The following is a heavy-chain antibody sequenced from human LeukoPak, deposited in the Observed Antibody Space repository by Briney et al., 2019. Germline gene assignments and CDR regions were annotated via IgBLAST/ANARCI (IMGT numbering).Heavy chain of an antibody. CDR2: IKSKTDGGTT. Sequence: PGGSLRLSCAASGFTFSNAWMSWVRQAPGKGLEWVGRIKSKTDGGTTDYAAPVKGRFTISRDDSKNTLYLQMNSLRAEDTAVYYCAKPEKYYFDYWGQGTLVTVSS. CDR3: AKPEKYYFDY. V-gene: IGHV3-15*01. J-gene: IGHJ4*02. CDR1: GFTFSNAW.